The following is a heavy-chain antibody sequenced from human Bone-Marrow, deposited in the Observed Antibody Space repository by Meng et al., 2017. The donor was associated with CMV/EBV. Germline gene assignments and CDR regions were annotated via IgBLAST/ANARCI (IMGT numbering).Heavy chain of an antibody. CDR3: AKPARRYCSSTSCYSYFDY. D-gene: IGHD2-2*01. CDR2: ISGSGGST. CDR1: FSRYA. J-gene: IGHJ4*02. V-gene: IGHV3-23*01. Sequence: FSRYAMSWVRQAPGKGLEWVSAISGSGGSTYYAESVKGRFTISRDNSKNTLYLQMNSLRAEDTAVYYCAKPARRYCSSTSCYSYFDYWGQGTLVTVSS.